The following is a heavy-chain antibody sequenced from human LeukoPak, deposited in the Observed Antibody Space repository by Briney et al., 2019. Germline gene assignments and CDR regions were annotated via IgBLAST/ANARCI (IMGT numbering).Heavy chain of an antibody. Sequence: SETLSLTCTVSGGSISSYYWGWIRQPPGKGLEWIGSIYYSGSTYYNPSLKSRVTISVDTSKNQFSLKLSSVTAADTAAYYCAGLSGYGDYWYYYYYGMDVWGQGTTVTVSS. J-gene: IGHJ6*02. V-gene: IGHV4-39*01. CDR2: IYYSGST. CDR1: GGSISSYY. D-gene: IGHD4-17*01. CDR3: AGLSGYGDYWYYYYYGMDV.